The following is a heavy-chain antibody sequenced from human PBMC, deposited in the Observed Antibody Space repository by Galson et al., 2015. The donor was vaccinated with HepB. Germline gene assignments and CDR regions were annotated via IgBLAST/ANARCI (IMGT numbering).Heavy chain of an antibody. J-gene: IGHJ1*01. Sequence: SLRLSCAASGFTFSNYGMHWVRQAPGKGLEWVAVIWYDGSRRYYADSVKGRFTISRDNSKNTLYLQVDSLRAEDTAVYYCATGPSNSGDYSTGWFEYFHLWGQGTLVTVSS. CDR3: ATGPSNSGDYSTGWFEYFHL. V-gene: IGHV3-33*03. CDR1: GFTFSNYG. D-gene: IGHD2-2*01. CDR2: IWYDGSRR.